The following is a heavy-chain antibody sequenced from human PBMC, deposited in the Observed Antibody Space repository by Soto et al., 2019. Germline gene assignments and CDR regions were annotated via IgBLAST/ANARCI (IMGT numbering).Heavy chain of an antibody. CDR2: IYYSGST. V-gene: IGHV4-39*01. Sequence: QLQLQESGPGLVKPSETLSLTCTVSGGSISSSSYYWGWIRQPPGKGLEWIGSIYYSGSTYYNPSLKSRVTISVDTSKNQFSLKLSSVTAADTAVYYCASGPYGGTRYWYFDLWGRGTLVTVSS. CDR1: GGSISSSSYY. J-gene: IGHJ2*01. CDR3: ASGPYGGTRYWYFDL. D-gene: IGHD4-17*01.